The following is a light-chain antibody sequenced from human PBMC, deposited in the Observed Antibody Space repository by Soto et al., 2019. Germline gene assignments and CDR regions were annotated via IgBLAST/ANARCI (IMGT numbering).Light chain of an antibody. Sequence: EIVLTQSPGTLSLSPGERATLSCRASQSVSSSYLAWYQQKPGQAPRLLIYGASSRASGIPDRFVGSGSGTDFTLTISSLQSEDFAVYYCQQYNNWPPITFGQGTRLEIK. CDR1: QSVSSSY. CDR3: QQYNNWPPIT. J-gene: IGKJ5*01. V-gene: IGKV3-20*01. CDR2: GAS.